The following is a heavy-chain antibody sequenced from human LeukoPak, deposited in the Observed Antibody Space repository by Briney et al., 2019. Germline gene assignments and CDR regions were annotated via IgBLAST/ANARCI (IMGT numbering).Heavy chain of an antibody. J-gene: IGHJ5*02. D-gene: IGHD2-15*01. CDR2: IYYSGST. Sequence: PSETLSLTCTVSGGSISFTHYYWGWIRQPPGKGLEWIGTIYYSGSTYYNPSLKSRVTISVDTSKKQFSLKLNSVTAADTAVYYCARGTVGYRSFGSCQGWFDPWGQGTLVTVSS. CDR1: GGSISFTHYY. CDR3: ARGTVGYRSFGSCQGWFDP. V-gene: IGHV4-39*01.